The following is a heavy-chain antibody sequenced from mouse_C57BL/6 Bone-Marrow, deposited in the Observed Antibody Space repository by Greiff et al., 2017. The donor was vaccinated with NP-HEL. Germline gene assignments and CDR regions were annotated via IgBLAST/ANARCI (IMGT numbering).Heavy chain of an antibody. D-gene: IGHD2-1*01. V-gene: IGHV1-47*01. J-gene: IGHJ2*01. Sequence: QVQLQQSGAELVKPGASVKMSCKASGYTFTTYPIEWMKQNHGKSLEWIGNFHPYNDDTKYNEKFKGKATLTVEKSSSTVYLELSRLTSDDSAVYYGANYGNCGDYFDYWGQGTTLTVSS. CDR1: GYTFTTYP. CDR2: FHPYNDDT. CDR3: ANYGNCGDYFDY.